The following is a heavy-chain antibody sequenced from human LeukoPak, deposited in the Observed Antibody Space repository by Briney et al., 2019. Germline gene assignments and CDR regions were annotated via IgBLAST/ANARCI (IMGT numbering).Heavy chain of an antibody. Sequence: PSETLSLTCTVSDDFIRSNNYYWGWVRQPPGKGLEWIGSIYYSGRTYHNPSLKSRVTISVDTSKNHFSLELSSVSAEDTAVYYCARDPHCSGGSCYLAHFDYWGQGTLVTVSS. CDR2: IYYSGRT. CDR1: DDFIRSNNYY. CDR3: ARDPHCSGGSCYLAHFDY. D-gene: IGHD2-15*01. J-gene: IGHJ4*02. V-gene: IGHV4-39*02.